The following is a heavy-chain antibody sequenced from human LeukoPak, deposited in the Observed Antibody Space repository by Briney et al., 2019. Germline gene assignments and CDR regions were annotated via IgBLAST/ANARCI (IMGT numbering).Heavy chain of an antibody. D-gene: IGHD3-22*01. J-gene: IGHJ4*02. V-gene: IGHV3-23*01. CDR1: GFTFSSYA. CDR2: ISGSGGST. Sequence: GGSLRLSCAASGFTFSSYAMSWVRQAPGKGLEWVSAISGSGGSTYYADSVKGRFTISRDDSKNTLYLQMNSLRAEDTAVYYCAKVIEGYYDSSGYHPDDWGQGTLVTVSS. CDR3: AKVIEGYYDSSGYHPDD.